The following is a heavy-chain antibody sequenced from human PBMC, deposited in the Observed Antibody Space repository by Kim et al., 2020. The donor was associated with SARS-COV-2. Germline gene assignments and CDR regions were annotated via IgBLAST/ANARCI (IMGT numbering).Heavy chain of an antibody. CDR2: INPSGGST. CDR3: ARDLMGFGALHNWFDP. CDR1: GYTFTSYY. D-gene: IGHD3-10*01. J-gene: IGHJ5*02. Sequence: ASVKVSCKSSGYTFTSYYMHWVRQAPGQGLEWMGIINPSGGSTSYAQKFQGRVTMTRDTSTSTVYMELSSLRSEDTAVYYCARDLMGFGALHNWFDPWGQGTLVTVSS. V-gene: IGHV1-46*01.